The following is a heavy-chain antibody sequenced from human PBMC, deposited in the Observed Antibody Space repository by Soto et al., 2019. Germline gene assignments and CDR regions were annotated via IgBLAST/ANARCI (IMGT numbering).Heavy chain of an antibody. J-gene: IGHJ4*02. CDR2: IDPSDSYT. V-gene: IGHV5-10-1*01. CDR1: GYSFTSYW. Sequence: PGESLKIFCKGSGYSFTSYWVSWVRQMPGKGLEWMGRIDPSDSYTNYSPSFQGHVTISADKSISTAYLQWSSLKASDTAMYYCARHHYYDSSGSEVDYWGQGTLVTVSS. D-gene: IGHD3-22*01. CDR3: ARHHYYDSSGSEVDY.